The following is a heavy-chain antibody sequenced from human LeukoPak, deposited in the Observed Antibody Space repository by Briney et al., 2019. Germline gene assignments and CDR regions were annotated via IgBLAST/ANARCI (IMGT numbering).Heavy chain of an antibody. J-gene: IGHJ6*02. CDR2: MNPNSGNT. CDR3: ARGLGENYYYYYGMDV. CDR1: GYTFTSYD. D-gene: IGHD3-10*01. V-gene: IGHV1-8*01. Sequence: VASVKVSCKASGYTFTSYDINWVRQATGQGLEWMGWMNPNSGNTGYAQNFQGRVTMTRNTSISTAYMELSSLRSEDTAVYYCARGLGENYYYYYGMDVWGQGTTVTVSS.